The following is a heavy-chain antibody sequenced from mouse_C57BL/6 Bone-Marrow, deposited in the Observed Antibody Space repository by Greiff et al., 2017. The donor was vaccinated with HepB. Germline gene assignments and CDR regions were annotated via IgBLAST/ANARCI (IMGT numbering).Heavy chain of an antibody. CDR1: GYSFTDYN. V-gene: IGHV1-39*01. Sequence: EVKLQQSGPELVKPGASVKISCKASGYSFTDYNMNWVKQSNGQSLEWIGVINPNYGTTSYNQKFKGKATLTVDQSTSPAYMQLNSLTSEDSAVYYYARFGYYYGSPWYFDVWGTGTTVTVSS. D-gene: IGHD1-1*01. J-gene: IGHJ1*03. CDR2: INPNYGTT. CDR3: ARFGYYYGSPWYFDV.